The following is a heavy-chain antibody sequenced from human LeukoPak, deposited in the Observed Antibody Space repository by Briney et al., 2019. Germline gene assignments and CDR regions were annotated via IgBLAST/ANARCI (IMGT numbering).Heavy chain of an antibody. CDR1: GDSVTNDFF. CDR2: FCLGRDT. Sequence: PSETLSLTCTVSGDSVTNDFFWGWVRQPPGKELEWIGSFCLGRDTYYRPSLKSRVTISIDTSKNQFSLRLSSVTAADTAVYYCARDLRGGRTGYAFDIWGQGTVVTVSP. V-gene: IGHV4-38-2*02. J-gene: IGHJ3*02. D-gene: IGHD1-14*01. CDR3: ARDLRGGRTGYAFDI.